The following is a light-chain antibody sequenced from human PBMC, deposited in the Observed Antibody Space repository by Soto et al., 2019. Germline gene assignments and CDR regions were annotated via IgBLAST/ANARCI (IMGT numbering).Light chain of an antibody. V-gene: IGLV2-14*01. CDR3: SSYTSSSTYV. Sequence: QSVLTQPASVSGSPGQSIAISCTGTSSDVGGYNYVSWYQQHPGKAPKPMIYDVSNRPSGVSNRFSGSKSGNTASLAISGLQAEVEADSYCSSYTSSSTYVSVPGTNV. CDR1: SSDVGGYNY. J-gene: IGLJ1*01. CDR2: DVS.